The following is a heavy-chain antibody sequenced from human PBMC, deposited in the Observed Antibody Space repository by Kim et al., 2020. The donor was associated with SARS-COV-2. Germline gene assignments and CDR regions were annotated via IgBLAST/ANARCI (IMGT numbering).Heavy chain of an antibody. CDR1: GFLFSNCG. CDR3: AKDVQDLGYYYGMDV. J-gene: IGHJ6*02. V-gene: IGHV3-30*18. CDR2: ISFDSSNK. D-gene: IGHD2-15*01. Sequence: GGSLRLSCAASGFLFSNCGMHWVRQAPGKGLECVAVISFDSSNKYYADSVKGRFTLSRDNSKNTVYLQMNSLRGEDTAIYYCAKDVQDLGYYYGMDVWG.